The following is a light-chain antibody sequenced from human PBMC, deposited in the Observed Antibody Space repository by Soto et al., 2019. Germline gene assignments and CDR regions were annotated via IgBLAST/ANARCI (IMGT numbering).Light chain of an antibody. V-gene: IGKV1-39*01. CDR3: QQSYSTPRT. CDR1: QSISSY. J-gene: IGKJ1*01. CDR2: AAS. Sequence: DIQMTQSPSSLSASVGDRVTITCRASQSISSYLNWYQQKPGKAPKPLIYAASSLQSGVPSRFSGSGSGTDLTLTISSLQPADFATYYCQQSYSTPRTFGQGPRWKSN.